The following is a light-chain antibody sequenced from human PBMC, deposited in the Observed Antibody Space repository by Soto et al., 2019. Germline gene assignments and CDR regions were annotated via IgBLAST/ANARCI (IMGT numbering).Light chain of an antibody. CDR2: EVT. J-gene: IGLJ1*01. CDR3: CSFAGRSPPTSV. Sequence: QSALTQPASVSGSPGQSITISCTGTTSDVGTYNLVSWYQHHPGKAPPLIILEVTKRPSGVSDRFSGSKSGNTASLTISGLLGEDEADYYCCSFAGRSPPTSVFGTGTKLTVL. V-gene: IGLV2-23*02. CDR1: TSDVGTYNL.